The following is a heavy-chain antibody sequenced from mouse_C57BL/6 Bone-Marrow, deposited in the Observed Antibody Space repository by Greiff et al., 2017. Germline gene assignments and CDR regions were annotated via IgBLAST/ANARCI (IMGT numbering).Heavy chain of an antibody. CDR2: INPYNGDT. V-gene: IGHV1-20*01. D-gene: IGHD2-2*01. Sequence: VQLKQSGPELVKPGDSVKISCKASGYSFTGYFMNWVMQSHGKSLEWIGRINPYNGDTFYNQKFKGKATLTVDKSSSTAHMELRRLTSEDSAVYYCARGGYGYGPFAYWGQGTLVTVSA. J-gene: IGHJ3*01. CDR1: GYSFTGYF. CDR3: ARGGYGYGPFAY.